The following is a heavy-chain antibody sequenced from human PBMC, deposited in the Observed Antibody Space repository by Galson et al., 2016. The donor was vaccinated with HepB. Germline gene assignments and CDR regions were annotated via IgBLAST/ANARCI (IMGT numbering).Heavy chain of an antibody. Sequence: SLRLSCAASGFSVTSSYMSWVRQAPGKGLEWVSVTYSSGATYYAESLEGRFIISRHNSRNTVDLQMNSLRTEDTALYYCARGLVGSTTAFDSWGQGTLVAVSS. D-gene: IGHD2/OR15-2a*01. J-gene: IGHJ4*02. CDR1: GFSVTSSY. CDR3: ARGLVGSTTAFDS. V-gene: IGHV3-53*04. CDR2: TYSSGAT.